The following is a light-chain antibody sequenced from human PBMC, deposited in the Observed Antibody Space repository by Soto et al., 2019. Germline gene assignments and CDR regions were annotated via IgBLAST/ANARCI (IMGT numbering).Light chain of an antibody. CDR3: LQDINYPWT. CDR2: AAS. Sequence: VIWMTQSPSLLSASTGDRVTISCRMIQGIRSYLEWYQQKPGKAPELLXYAASTLQSGVPARFRGSGSGTDFTLAISSLQPEDSETYYCLQDINYPWTCGQGTKVDIK. J-gene: IGKJ1*01. V-gene: IGKV1D-8*03. CDR1: QGIRSY.